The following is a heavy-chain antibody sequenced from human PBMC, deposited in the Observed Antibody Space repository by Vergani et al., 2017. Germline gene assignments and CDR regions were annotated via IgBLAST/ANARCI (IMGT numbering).Heavy chain of an antibody. J-gene: IGHJ4*02. D-gene: IGHD5-18*01. CDR1: GFTFSSYS. Sequence: EVPLVESGGGLVKPGGSLRLSCAASGFTFSSYSMNWVRQAPGKGLEWVSSISSSSSYIYYADSVKGRFTISRDNAKNSLYLQMNSLRAEDTAVYYCARDSLIYSYGVPFDYWGQGTLVTVSS. CDR2: ISSSSSYI. CDR3: ARDSLIYSYGVPFDY. V-gene: IGHV3-21*01.